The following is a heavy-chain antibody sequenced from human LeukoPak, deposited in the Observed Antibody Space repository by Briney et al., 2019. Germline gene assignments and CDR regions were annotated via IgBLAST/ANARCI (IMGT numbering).Heavy chain of an antibody. CDR1: GFTFSRFS. Sequence: PGGSLRLSCSASGFTFSRFSMASVRQAPGRGLEWVSTVGGRGGPRTFYAHSVQGRFTVSRDNSRDTVYLQMDSLGDEDTAIYYCAKEGLLGGYYFDLWGQGALVTLSS. V-gene: IGHV3-23*01. D-gene: IGHD2-8*02. CDR2: VGGRGGPRT. J-gene: IGHJ4*02. CDR3: AKEGLLGGYYFDL.